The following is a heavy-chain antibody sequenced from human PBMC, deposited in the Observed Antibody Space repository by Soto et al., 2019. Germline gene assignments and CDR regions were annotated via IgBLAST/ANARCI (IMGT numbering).Heavy chain of an antibody. CDR3: ARDGIQLWLSGGDGFDP. J-gene: IGHJ5*02. CDR2: IYSTGSS. CDR1: S. D-gene: IGHD5-18*01. V-gene: IGHV4-30-4*01. Sequence: SGCLISKSPGKGLEWIGYIYSTGSSYYNPSLRSRVSMSVDTSKNQFSLNLSSVTAADTAVYFCARDGIQLWLSGGDGFDPWRHGTPVTGSS.